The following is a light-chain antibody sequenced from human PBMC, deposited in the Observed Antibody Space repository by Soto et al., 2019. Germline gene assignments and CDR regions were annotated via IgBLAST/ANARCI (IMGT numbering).Light chain of an antibody. J-gene: IGKJ1*01. Sequence: IVMTQSPLSLSVTPGEPASISCRSSQSLRHSDGNHYLDWYMQKPGQSPRLLIYLGSNRASGVPDRVSGSGSGTDFTLEISRVEAEDVGVYYCMQTLQAWTFGQGTKVEIK. CDR2: LGS. V-gene: IGKV2-28*01. CDR1: QSLRHSDGNHY. CDR3: MQTLQAWT.